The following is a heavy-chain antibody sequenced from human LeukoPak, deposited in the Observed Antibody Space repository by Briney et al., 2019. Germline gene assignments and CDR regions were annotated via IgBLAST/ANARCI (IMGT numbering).Heavy chain of an antibody. V-gene: IGHV3-23*01. D-gene: IGHD2-2*01. CDR1: GFTFSSYA. CDR2: ISVSGGST. CDR3: ARSPLGYCSSTSCHSPSDYYYYYMDV. J-gene: IGHJ6*03. Sequence: PGGSLRLSCAASGFTFSSYALSWVRQAPGRGLEGVSAISVSGGSTYYADSVKGRFTISRDNSKSTLYLQMNSLRAEDTAVYYCARSPLGYCSSTSCHSPSDYYYYYMDVWGKGTTVTVSS.